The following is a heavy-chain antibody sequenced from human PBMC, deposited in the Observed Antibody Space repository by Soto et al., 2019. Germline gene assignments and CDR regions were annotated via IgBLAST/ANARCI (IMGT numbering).Heavy chain of an antibody. V-gene: IGHV1-18*01. CDR1: GYIFSHYV. J-gene: IGHJ6*02. Sequence: SVKVSCKVSGYIFSHYVINWVRQAPGQGLEWMGWVSPYTGDTSYADNFQGRVTMTTDPSTSTAYVELRSLRSDDTAVYYCARDKHPTMXTVAIATGYPTRYGMDVWGQGTTVSVSS. D-gene: IGHD4-4*01. CDR3: ARDKHPTMXTVAIATGYPTRYGMDV. CDR2: VSPYTGDT.